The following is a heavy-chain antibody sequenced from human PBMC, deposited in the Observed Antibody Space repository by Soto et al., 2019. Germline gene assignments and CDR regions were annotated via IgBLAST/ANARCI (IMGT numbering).Heavy chain of an antibody. V-gene: IGHV2-5*01. CDR2: IYWNDDK. D-gene: IGHD6-19*01. Sequence: QITLKESGPTLVKPTQTLTLTCTFSGFSLSTSGVGVGWIRQPPGKALEWLALIYWNDDKRYSPSLKSRLTITKDTSKNQVVLTMTNMDPVDTATYYCAHGFSGWWYFDYWGQGTLVTVSS. CDR1: GFSLSTSGVG. CDR3: AHGFSGWWYFDY. J-gene: IGHJ4*02.